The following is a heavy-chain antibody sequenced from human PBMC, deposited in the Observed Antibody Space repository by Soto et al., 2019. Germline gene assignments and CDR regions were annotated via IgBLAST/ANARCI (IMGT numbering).Heavy chain of an antibody. J-gene: IGHJ4*02. CDR2: IYPGDSDT. CDR3: ARHGVGSQIDH. Sequence: GESLKISCETSGYSFTKYWIGWVRQMPERGLEWMAIIYPGDSDTRYSPSFQGQVTISVDKSNNSTYLQWSSLKASDTAIYYCARHGVGSQIDHWGQGTLVTVSS. V-gene: IGHV5-51*01. D-gene: IGHD3-16*01. CDR1: GYSFTKYW.